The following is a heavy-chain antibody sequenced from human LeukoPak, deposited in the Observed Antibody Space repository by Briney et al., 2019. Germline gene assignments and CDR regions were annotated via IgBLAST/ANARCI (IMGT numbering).Heavy chain of an antibody. D-gene: IGHD3-16*02. CDR1: GGSISSGGYY. J-gene: IGHJ3*02. Sequence: SETLSLTCTVSGGSISSGGYYWSWIRQHPGKGLEWIGYIYHSGSTYYNPSLKSRVTISVDTSKNQFSLKLSSVTAADTAVYYCARGMITFGGVIVGAFDIWGQGTMVTVSS. CDR2: IYHSGST. V-gene: IGHV4-31*03. CDR3: ARGMITFGGVIVGAFDI.